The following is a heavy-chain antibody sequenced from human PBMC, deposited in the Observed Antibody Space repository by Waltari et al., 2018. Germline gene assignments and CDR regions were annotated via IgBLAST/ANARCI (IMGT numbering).Heavy chain of an antibody. V-gene: IGHV4-4*02. D-gene: IGHD2-15*01. CDR2: VQASGRT. J-gene: IGHJ4*02. CDR1: GDSMSSTDW. CDR3: ARDRGRGIYLDS. Sequence: QLQLQQSGPGLVKPSESLSLTCAVSGDSMSSTDWWSWVRQSPGKGLEWIGQVQASGRTNYNPSFAGRVTVSIDTSNNKFSLEVSSPTAADTAMYYCARDRGRGIYLDSWGQGILVTVSP.